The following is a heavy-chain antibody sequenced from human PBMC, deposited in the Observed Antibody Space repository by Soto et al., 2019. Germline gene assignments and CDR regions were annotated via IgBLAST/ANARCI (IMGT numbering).Heavy chain of an antibody. J-gene: IGHJ6*02. D-gene: IGHD2-2*01. CDR3: RSSTSCYDESCVDV. Sequence: ETLSLTCTVSGGSISSSSYYWGWIRQPPGKGLEWIGSIYYSGSTYYNPSLKSRVTISVDTSKNHFSLELSSVTAADTAIYYCRSSTSCYDESCVDVWGQGTMVTVSS. CDR2: IYYSGST. V-gene: IGHV4-39*02. CDR1: GGSISSSSYY.